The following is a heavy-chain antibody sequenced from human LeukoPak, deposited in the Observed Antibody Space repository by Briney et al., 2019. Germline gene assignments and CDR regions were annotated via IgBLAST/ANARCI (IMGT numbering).Heavy chain of an antibody. CDR1: GFTSSSYG. Sequence: PGGSLRLSCAASGFTSSSYGMHWVRQAPGKGLEWVAFIRYDGSNKYYADSVKGRFTISRDNSKNTLYLQMNSLRAEDTAVYYCAKDGLRFLEWLLYTFFDYWGQGTLVTASS. J-gene: IGHJ4*02. V-gene: IGHV3-30*02. D-gene: IGHD3-3*01. CDR2: IRYDGSNK. CDR3: AKDGLRFLEWLLYTFFDY.